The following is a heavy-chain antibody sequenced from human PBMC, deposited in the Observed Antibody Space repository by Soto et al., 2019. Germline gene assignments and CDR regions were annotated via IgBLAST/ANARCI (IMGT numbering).Heavy chain of an antibody. J-gene: IGHJ5*02. Sequence: QVQLQESGPGLVKPSETLSLTCTVSGGSISSYYWVWIRQPPGKGLEWIGYIHYSGSTNYNPSLRSRVTISVDTPKNQFSLKVNSMIAADTAIYYCARGGVAARKGRWFDPWGQGTLVTVSS. CDR2: IHYSGST. CDR3: ARGGVAARKGRWFDP. V-gene: IGHV4-59*01. CDR1: GGSISSYY. D-gene: IGHD6-25*01.